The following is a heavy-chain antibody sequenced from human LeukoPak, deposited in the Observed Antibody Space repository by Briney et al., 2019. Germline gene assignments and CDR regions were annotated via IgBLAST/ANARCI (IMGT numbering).Heavy chain of an antibody. CDR3: ARDQATVATPWWDH. J-gene: IGHJ4*02. D-gene: IGHD4-23*01. CDR1: GYTFTGYY. V-gene: IGHV1-2*02. Sequence: GASVKVSCKASGYTFTGYYVHWVRQAPGQGLEWMGWINGNSGGTNYAQKFQGRVTMTRDTSISTAYMVLSRLRSDDTAVYFCARDQATVATPWWDHWGQGTLVTVSS. CDR2: INGNSGGT.